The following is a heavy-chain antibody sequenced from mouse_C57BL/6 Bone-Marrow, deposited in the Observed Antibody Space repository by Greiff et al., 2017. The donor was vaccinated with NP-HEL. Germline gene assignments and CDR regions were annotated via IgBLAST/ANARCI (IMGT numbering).Heavy chain of an antibody. V-gene: IGHV3-3*01. CDR1: GFSINSDCY. J-gene: IGHJ2*01. Sequence: EVKLVESGPSLVRPSQTLSLTCPVTGFSINSDCYWIWIRQFPGNKLEYIRYTFYGGITYYPPSLESRMYITRDTAKNQFSLKLSSVTTEDTATYYCRRGLSNWGYFDYWGQGTTLTAAS. CDR2: TFYGGIT. CDR3: RRGLSNWGYFDY. D-gene: IGHD4-1*01.